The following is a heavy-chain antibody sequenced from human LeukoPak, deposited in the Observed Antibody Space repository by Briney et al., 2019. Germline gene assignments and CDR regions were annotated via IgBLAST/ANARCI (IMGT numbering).Heavy chain of an antibody. CDR3: ARGFGDYGLGAFDI. D-gene: IGHD3-10*01. V-gene: IGHV4-59*01. CDR1: GGSISSYY. Sequence: SETLSLTCTVSGGSISSYYWSWIRQPPGKGLGWIGYIYYSGSTNYNPSLKSRVTISVDTSKNQFSLKLSSVTAADTAVYYCARGFGDYGLGAFDIWGQGTMVTVSS. J-gene: IGHJ3*02. CDR2: IYYSGST.